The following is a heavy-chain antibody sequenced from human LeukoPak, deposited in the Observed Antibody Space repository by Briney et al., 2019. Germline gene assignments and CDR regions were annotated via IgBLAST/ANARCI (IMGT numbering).Heavy chain of an antibody. V-gene: IGHV3-33*01. Sequence: GGSPRLSCAASGFTFNTYGMHWVRQAPGKGLEWVAVIWYDGSNKYNEDSVKGRFTISRDNSKNTVYLQMKSLRAEDTAVYYCARAVKKGRDGYGSLDAFDIWGQGTMVTVSS. CDR1: GFTFNTYG. CDR3: ARAVKKGRDGYGSLDAFDI. CDR2: IWYDGSNK. J-gene: IGHJ3*02. D-gene: IGHD5-24*01.